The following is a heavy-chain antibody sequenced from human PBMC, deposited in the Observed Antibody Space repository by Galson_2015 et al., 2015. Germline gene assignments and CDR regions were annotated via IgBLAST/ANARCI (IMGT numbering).Heavy chain of an antibody. CDR3: ARTKAVAAVWANYYYMDV. CDR2: INHSGST. V-gene: IGHV4-34*01. Sequence: ETLSLTCAVYGGSFGVYYWSWIRQPPGKGLEWIGEINHSGSTSYNPSLKSRVTISVDTSKNQFSLKLRSVTAADTAVYYCARTKAVAAVWANYYYMDVWGKGTTVTVSS. J-gene: IGHJ6*03. D-gene: IGHD6-19*01. CDR1: GGSFGVYY.